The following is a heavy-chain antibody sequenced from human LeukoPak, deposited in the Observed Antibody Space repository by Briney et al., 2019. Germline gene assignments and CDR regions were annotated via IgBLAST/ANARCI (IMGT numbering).Heavy chain of an antibody. V-gene: IGHV4-31*03. D-gene: IGHD3-10*01. CDR2: IYYSGST. Sequence: SQTLSLTCTVSGGSISSDGYYWSWIRQHPGEGLEWIGYIYYSGSTYYNPSLKSRVSISVDTSKNQFSLKLSSVTAADTAVYYCARDLGYGSGPFDLWGRGTLVTVSS. CDR3: ARDLGYGSGPFDL. J-gene: IGHJ2*01. CDR1: GGSISSDGYY.